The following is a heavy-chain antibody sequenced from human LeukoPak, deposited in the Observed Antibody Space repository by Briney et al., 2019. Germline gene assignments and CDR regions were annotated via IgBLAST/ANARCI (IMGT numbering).Heavy chain of an antibody. CDR2: IFYSGTT. J-gene: IGHJ4*02. V-gene: IGHV4-39*07. CDR1: GGSISSSNYY. D-gene: IGHD4-17*01. Sequence: SETLSLTCTVSGGSISSSNYYWGWIRQPPGKGLEWIGSIFYSGTTHYTPSLKSRVAISVDTSKNQFSLKLRSVTAADTAVYYCVRDKGDVTRASSERFDYWGQGTLVTVSS. CDR3: VRDKGDVTRASSERFDY.